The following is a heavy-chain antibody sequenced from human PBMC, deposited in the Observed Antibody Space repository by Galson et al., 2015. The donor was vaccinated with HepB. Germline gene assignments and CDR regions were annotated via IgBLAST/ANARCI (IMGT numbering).Heavy chain of an antibody. CDR2: IYTSGST. D-gene: IGHD3-10*01. J-gene: IGHJ3*02. CDR3: ARDYYGSGGDAFDI. Sequence: SETLSLTCTVSGGSISSYYWSWIRQPAGKGLEWIGRIYTSGSTNYNPSLKSRVTMSVDTSKNQFSLRLSSVTAADTAVYYCARDYYGSGGDAFDIWGQGTMVTVSS. CDR1: GGSISSYY. V-gene: IGHV4-4*07.